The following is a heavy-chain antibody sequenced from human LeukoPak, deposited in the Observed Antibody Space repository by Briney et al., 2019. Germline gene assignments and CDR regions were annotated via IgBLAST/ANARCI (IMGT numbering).Heavy chain of an antibody. Sequence: SETLSLTCTVSGGSISSYYWSWIRQPAGKGLEWIGRIYTSGSTNYNPSLKSRVTMSVDTSKNQFSLKLSSVTAADTAVYYCARDRYYDSSGYYYAWDGMDVWGQGTTVTVSS. J-gene: IGHJ6*02. CDR2: IYTSGST. CDR3: ARDRYYDSSGYYYAWDGMDV. D-gene: IGHD3-22*01. CDR1: GGSISSYY. V-gene: IGHV4-4*07.